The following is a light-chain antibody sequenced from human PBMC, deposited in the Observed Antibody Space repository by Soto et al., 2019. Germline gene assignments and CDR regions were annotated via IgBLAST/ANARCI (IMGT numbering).Light chain of an antibody. V-gene: IGKV1-39*01. Sequence: DIPMTQSPSSLSASVGDRVTITCRASESIARHLNWYQQKPGKAPNLLIYAASSLQNGVPSRFRGGGSGTDFTLTINNLQPEDFATYYCQQTYSTLSITFGQGTRLEIK. CDR3: QQTYSTLSIT. CDR2: AAS. J-gene: IGKJ5*01. CDR1: ESIARH.